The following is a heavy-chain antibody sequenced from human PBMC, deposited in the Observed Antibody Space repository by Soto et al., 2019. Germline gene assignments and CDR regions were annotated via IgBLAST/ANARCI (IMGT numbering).Heavy chain of an antibody. CDR2: IRSKAYGGTT. D-gene: IGHD5-12*01. Sequence: GGSLRLSCTASGFTFGDYAMSWFRQAPGKGLEWVGFIRSKAYGGTTEYAASVKGRFTISRDDSKSIAYLQMNSLKTEDTAVYYCTRDGRVLATIQGYYFDYWGQGTPVTVSS. CDR3: TRDGRVLATIQGYYFDY. J-gene: IGHJ4*02. CDR1: GFTFGDYA. V-gene: IGHV3-49*03.